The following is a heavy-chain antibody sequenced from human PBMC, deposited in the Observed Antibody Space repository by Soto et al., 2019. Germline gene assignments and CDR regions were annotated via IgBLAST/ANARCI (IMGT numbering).Heavy chain of an antibody. CDR3: ARGSLLDIRDAFDI. CDR1: GFTFSDHY. V-gene: IGHV3-72*01. Sequence: GGSLRLSCAASGFTFSDHYMDWVRQAPGKGLEWVGRTRNKANSYTTEYAASVKGRFTISRDDSKNSLYLQMNSLKTEDTAVYYCARGSLLDIRDAFDIWGQGNPGHRLL. D-gene: IGHD3-3*02. J-gene: IGHJ3*02. CDR2: TRNKANSYTT.